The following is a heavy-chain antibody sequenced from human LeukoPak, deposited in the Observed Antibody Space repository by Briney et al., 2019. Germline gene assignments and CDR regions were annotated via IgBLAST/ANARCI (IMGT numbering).Heavy chain of an antibody. CDR2: IKSDGSST. J-gene: IGHJ4*02. V-gene: IGHV3-74*01. CDR3: ARGGDTSNWYPGCFDY. Sequence: PGGSLRLSCAASGFTFSNYWMHWVRRAPGKGPVWVSRIKSDGSSTRFADSVQGRFTISRDNGKNTVYLQMNSLRAEDTAVYYCARGGDTSNWYPGCFDYWGQGALVTVSS. CDR1: GFTFSNYW. D-gene: IGHD6-13*01.